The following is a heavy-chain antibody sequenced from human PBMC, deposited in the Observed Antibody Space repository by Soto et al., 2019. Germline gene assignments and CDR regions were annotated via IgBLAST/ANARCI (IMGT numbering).Heavy chain of an antibody. J-gene: IGHJ4*02. D-gene: IGHD6-6*01. Sequence: GSLRLSCAASGFTFSSYWMSWVRQAPGNGLEWVANIKQDGSEKYYVDSVKGRFTISRDNAKNSLYLQMNSLRAEDTAVYYFAKGCAVSWSSMAALSLDYWGQGTLVTVSS. V-gene: IGHV3-7*03. CDR2: IKQDGSEK. CDR1: GFTFSSYW. CDR3: AKGCAVSWSSMAALSLDY.